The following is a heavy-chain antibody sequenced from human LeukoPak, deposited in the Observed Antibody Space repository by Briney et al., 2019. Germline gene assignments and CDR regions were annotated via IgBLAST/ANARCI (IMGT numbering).Heavy chain of an antibody. D-gene: IGHD3-10*01. CDR2: INHSGST. V-gene: IGHV4-34*01. J-gene: IGHJ4*02. CDR3: ARGRSFRVRGVISTGYYFDY. Sequence: SETLSLTCAVYGGSFSGYYWSWIRQPPGKGLEWIGEINHSGSTNYNPSLKSRVTILVDTSKNQFSLKLSSVTAADTAVYYCARGRSFRVRGVISTGYYFDYWGQGTLVTVSS. CDR1: GGSFSGYY.